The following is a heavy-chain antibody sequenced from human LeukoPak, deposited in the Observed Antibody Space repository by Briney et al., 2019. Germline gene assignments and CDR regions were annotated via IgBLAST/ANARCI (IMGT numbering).Heavy chain of an antibody. V-gene: IGHV3-43D*03. Sequence: PGGSLRLSCAASGFSFDDYAMHWVRQAPGKGLEWVSLISWDGGSTYFADSVKGRFTISRDNAKNSLYLQMNSLRAEDTAIYYCARVSSGHRPMDYWGQGTLVTVSS. CDR3: ARVSSGHRPMDY. CDR1: GFSFDDYA. CDR2: ISWDGGST. D-gene: IGHD6-19*01. J-gene: IGHJ4*02.